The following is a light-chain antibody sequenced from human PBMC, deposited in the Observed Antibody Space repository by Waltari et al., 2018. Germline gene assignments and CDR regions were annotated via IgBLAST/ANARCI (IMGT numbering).Light chain of an antibody. V-gene: IGLV8-61*01. J-gene: IGLJ2*01. CDR1: SGSVPPNHH. CDR2: STN. CDR3: VLYMGSGISQ. Sequence: QTVVTQEPSFSVSPGGTVTLTCGLTSGSVPPNHHPSWYQQTPGQAPRTLSYSTNTRSSGVPDRFSGSILGNKAALTITGAQADDESDYYCVLYMGSGISQFGGGTKLTVL.